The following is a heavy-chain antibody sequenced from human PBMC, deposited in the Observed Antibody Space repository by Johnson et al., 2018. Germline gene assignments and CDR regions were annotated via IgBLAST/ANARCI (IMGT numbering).Heavy chain of an antibody. J-gene: IGHJ6*02. CDR2: IIPIFRTA. CDR3: ANVDCSTQNCHPRYGLDV. V-gene: IGHV1-69*12. Sequence: QVQLVQSGAEVKKPGSSVKVSCKSSGGTFSSYGISWVRQAPGQGLEWMGGIIPIFRTANYAQNFQGRVTITADESTSTAYMELRSLRYEDTAVYYCANVDCSTQNCHPRYGLDVWGQGTTVIVSS. CDR1: GGTFSSYG. D-gene: IGHD2-2*01.